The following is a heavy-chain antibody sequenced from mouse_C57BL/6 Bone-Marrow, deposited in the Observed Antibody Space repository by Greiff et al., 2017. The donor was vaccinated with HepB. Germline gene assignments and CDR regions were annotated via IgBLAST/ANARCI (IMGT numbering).Heavy chain of an antibody. CDR1: GFSLTSYA. Sequence: QVQLKESGPGLVAPSQSLSITCTVSGFSLTSYAISWVRQPPGKGLEWLGVIWTGGGTNYNSARKSRLSISKDNSKSQVFLKMNSLQTEDTARYYWARKGIYYYGSSAHWYVDVWGTGTTVTVSA. D-gene: IGHD1-1*01. J-gene: IGHJ1*03. V-gene: IGHV2-9-1*01. CDR2: IWTGGGT. CDR3: ARKGIYYYGSSAHWYVDV.